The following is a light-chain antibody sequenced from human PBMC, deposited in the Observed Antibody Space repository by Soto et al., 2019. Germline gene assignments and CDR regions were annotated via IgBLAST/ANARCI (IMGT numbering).Light chain of an antibody. J-gene: IGKJ4*01. CDR1: QALSNY. CDR2: SAS. V-gene: IGKV1-9*01. Sequence: DIKLTQSPSVLSASFGDTVTITCLASQALSNYLAWYQQKPGKAPDLLIYSASTLQSGVPSRFSGSGSGTDFTLTISSLQPEDFATYYCQQANSFPLTFGGGTKVDI. CDR3: QQANSFPLT.